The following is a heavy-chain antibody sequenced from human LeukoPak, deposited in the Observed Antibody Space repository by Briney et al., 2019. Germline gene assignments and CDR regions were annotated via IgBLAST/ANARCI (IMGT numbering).Heavy chain of an antibody. CDR1: GFTFSSYA. D-gene: IGHD3-22*01. CDR3: AEDHYYYDDNSDYYMDV. CDR2: MSGSGGRT. Sequence: GGSLRLSCAASGFTFSSYAMSWVRQAPGKGLEWVSIMSGSGGRTYYADSVKGRFTISRDNSRNTLYLQMNSLRPEDTAVYYCAEDHYYYDDNSDYYMDVWGKGTTVTVSS. J-gene: IGHJ6*03. V-gene: IGHV3-23*01.